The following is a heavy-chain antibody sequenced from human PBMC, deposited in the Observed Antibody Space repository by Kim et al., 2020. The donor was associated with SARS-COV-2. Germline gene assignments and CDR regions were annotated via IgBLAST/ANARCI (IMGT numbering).Heavy chain of an antibody. CDR2: ISSSSSYI. V-gene: IGHV3-21*04. Sequence: GGSLRLSCAASGFTFSSYSMNWVRQAPGKGLEWVSSISSSSSYIYYADSVKGRFTISRDNAKNSLYLQMNSLRAEDTAVYYCARDVQLYIAAAGHGMDVWGQGTTVTVSS. J-gene: IGHJ6*02. D-gene: IGHD6-13*01. CDR3: ARDVQLYIAAAGHGMDV. CDR1: GFTFSSYS.